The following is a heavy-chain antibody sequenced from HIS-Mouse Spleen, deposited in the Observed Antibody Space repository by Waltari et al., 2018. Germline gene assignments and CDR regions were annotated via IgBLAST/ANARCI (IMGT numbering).Heavy chain of an antibody. Sequence: QVQLVQSGAEVKKPGASVKVSCKASGYTFTGYYMHWVRQAPGQGLEWMGWINPNSGGTNYAQKFQGRVTMTRDTSISTAYMELSRLRSDDTAVYYCARDFLYSGYDNWFDPWGQGTLVTVSS. J-gene: IGHJ5*02. CDR1: GYTFTGYY. CDR2: INPNSGGT. D-gene: IGHD5-12*01. V-gene: IGHV1-2*02. CDR3: ARDFLYSGYDNWFDP.